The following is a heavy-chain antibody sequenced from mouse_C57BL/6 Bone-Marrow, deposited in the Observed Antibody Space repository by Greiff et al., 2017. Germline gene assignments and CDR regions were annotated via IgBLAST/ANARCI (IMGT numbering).Heavy chain of an antibody. V-gene: IGHV14-4*01. CDR1: GFNIKDDY. CDR2: IDPENGDT. Sequence: VQLQQSGAELVRPGASVKLSCTASGFNIKDDYMHWVKQRPEQGLEWIGWIDPENGDTEYASKFQGKATITADTSSNTAYLQLSSLTSEDTAVYYCTYYSTYYFDYWGRGTTLTVSS. CDR3: TYYSTYYFDY. D-gene: IGHD2-5*01. J-gene: IGHJ2*01.